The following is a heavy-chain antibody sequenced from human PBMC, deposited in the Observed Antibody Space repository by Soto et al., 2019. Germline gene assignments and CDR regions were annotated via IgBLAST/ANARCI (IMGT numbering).Heavy chain of an antibody. V-gene: IGHV3-48*02. Sequence: GGSLRLSCAASGFTFSSYSMNWVRQAPGKGLEWVSYISSSSSTIYYADSVKGRFTISRDNAKNSLYLQMNSLRDEDTAVYYCAREGEMGTYYYDSSGYYKILRAEYFQHWGQGTLVTVSS. D-gene: IGHD3-22*01. CDR3: AREGEMGTYYYDSSGYYKILRAEYFQH. J-gene: IGHJ1*01. CDR2: ISSSSSTI. CDR1: GFTFSSYS.